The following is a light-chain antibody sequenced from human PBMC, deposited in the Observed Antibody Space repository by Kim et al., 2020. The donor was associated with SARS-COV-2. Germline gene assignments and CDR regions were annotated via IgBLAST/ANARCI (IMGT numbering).Light chain of an antibody. Sequence: APGKTARITCGGNNIGSKSVPWYQQKPGQAPVLVIYYDSDRPSGIPERFSGSNSGKTATLTISRVEAGDEADYYCQVWDSSSDHWVFGGGTQLTVL. CDR3: QVWDSSSDHWV. J-gene: IGLJ3*02. CDR2: YDS. CDR1: NIGSKS. V-gene: IGLV3-21*04.